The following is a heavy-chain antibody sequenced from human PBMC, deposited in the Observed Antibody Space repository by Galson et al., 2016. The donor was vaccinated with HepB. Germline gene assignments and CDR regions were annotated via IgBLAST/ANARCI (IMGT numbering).Heavy chain of an antibody. J-gene: IGHJ4*02. CDR1: GYTFTSYG. CDR3: ARDTEDY. CDR2: IITYNGFA. Sequence: SVKVSCKASGYTFTSYGISWVRQAPGQGLEWMGWIITYNGFANSARKLQGRVTMTTDTSTSTAYLELRNLTSDDTAVYYCARDTEDYWGQGTLVTVSS. V-gene: IGHV1-18*01.